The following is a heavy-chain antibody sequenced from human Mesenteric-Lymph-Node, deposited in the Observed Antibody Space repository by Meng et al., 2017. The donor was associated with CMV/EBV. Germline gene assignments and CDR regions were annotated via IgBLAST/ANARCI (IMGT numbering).Heavy chain of an antibody. CDR3: AREKTDAFDI. CDR1: GGSINSYY. V-gene: IGHV4-59*01. CDR2: MYDSEST. J-gene: IGHJ3*02. Sequence: SETLSLTCTVSGGSINSYYWSWIRQPPGKSLEWIGYMYDSESTNYNPSLMSRVTISVDTSKNQFSLKLSSVTAADTAVYYCAREKTDAFDIWGQGTMVTVSS.